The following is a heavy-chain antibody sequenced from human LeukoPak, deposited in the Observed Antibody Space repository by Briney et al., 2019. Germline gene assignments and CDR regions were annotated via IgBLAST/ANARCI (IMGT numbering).Heavy chain of an antibody. J-gene: IGHJ4*02. Sequence: GGSLRLPCAASGFTFSRHSTNWVRRAPGKGLEWVAYIAIGSITIYYADSAKGRFTTSRDNTKNSLYLQRNSLRDEDTAVYYCATSGSYRFDYWGQGTLVTVSS. V-gene: IGHV3-48*02. CDR1: GFTFSRHS. CDR3: ATSGSYRFDY. CDR2: IAIGSITI. D-gene: IGHD1-26*01.